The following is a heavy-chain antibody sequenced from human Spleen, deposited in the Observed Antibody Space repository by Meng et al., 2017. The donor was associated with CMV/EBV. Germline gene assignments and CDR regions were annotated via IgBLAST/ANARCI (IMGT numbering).Heavy chain of an antibody. CDR3: GYGGNPEGYMDV. CDR2: INPSGGST. CDR1: GYTFTSYY. V-gene: IGHV1-46*01. Sequence: QVQLVQSGAEVKKPGASVKVSCKASGYTFTSYYMHWVRQAPGQGLEWMGIINPSGGSTSYAQKFQGRVTMTRDTSTSTVYMELSSLRSDDTAVYYCGYGGNPEGYMDVWGKGTTVTVSS. J-gene: IGHJ6*03. D-gene: IGHD4-23*01.